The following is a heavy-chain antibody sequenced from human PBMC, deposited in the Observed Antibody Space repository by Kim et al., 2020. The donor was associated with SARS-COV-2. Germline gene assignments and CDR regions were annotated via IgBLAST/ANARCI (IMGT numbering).Heavy chain of an antibody. V-gene: IGHV4-39*01. D-gene: IGHD2-2*01. J-gene: IGHJ4*02. CDR1: GGSISSSSYY. Sequence: SETLSLTCTVSGGSISSSSYYWGWIRQPPGKGLEWIGNIYYSGSTYYNPSLKSRVTISVDTSKNQFSLKLSSVTAADTAVYYCARQPYYEDCSSTSCYGKPSYYFDYWGQGTLVTVSS. CDR2: IYYSGST. CDR3: ARQPYYEDCSSTSCYGKPSYYFDY.